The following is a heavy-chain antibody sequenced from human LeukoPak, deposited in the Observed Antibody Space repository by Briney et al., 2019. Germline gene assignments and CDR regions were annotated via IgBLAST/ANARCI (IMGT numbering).Heavy chain of an antibody. J-gene: IGHJ4*02. CDR3: ARWSHRWGYDSSSGYFDY. Sequence: ASVKVSCKASGYTFTSYYMHWVRQAPGQGLEWMGLINPSGGSTSYAQKFQGRVTMTRDMSTSTVYMELSSLRSEDTAVYYCARWSHRWGYDSSSGYFDYWGQGTLVTVSS. V-gene: IGHV1-46*01. CDR2: INPSGGST. D-gene: IGHD3-22*01. CDR1: GYTFTSYY.